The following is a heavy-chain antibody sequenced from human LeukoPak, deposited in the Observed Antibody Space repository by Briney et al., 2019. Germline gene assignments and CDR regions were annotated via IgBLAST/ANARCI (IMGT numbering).Heavy chain of an antibody. D-gene: IGHD1-26*01. CDR2: IFTSGST. V-gene: IGHV4-61*02. CDR3: ARDPTSSWETAFDI. Sequence: PSETLSLTCTVSGVSISSGTYYWSWVRQPAGKGLEWIGRIFTSGSTNYNPSLKSRVTMSIDTSKNQFSLKLSSVTAADTAVYYCARDPTSSWETAFDIWGQGTMVTVSS. J-gene: IGHJ3*02. CDR1: GVSISSGTYY.